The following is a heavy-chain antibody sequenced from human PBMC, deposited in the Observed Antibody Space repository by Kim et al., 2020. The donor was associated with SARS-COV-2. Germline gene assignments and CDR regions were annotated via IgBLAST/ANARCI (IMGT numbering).Heavy chain of an antibody. CDR2: PKRGGT. V-gene: IGHV1-2*02. Sequence: PKRGGTKCAPKFQGRVTMTRDTSISTAYMELSRLRSDDTAVYYCARSWDVWGQGTTVTVSS. CDR3: ARSWDV. J-gene: IGHJ6*02.